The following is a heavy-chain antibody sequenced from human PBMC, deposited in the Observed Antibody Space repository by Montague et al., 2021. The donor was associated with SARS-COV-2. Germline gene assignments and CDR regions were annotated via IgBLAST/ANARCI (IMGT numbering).Heavy chain of an antibody. V-gene: IGHV2-70*11. Sequence: PALVKPTQTLTLTCTFSGFSLSTSGMCVSWIRQPPGKALEWHARIDWDDDKYYSTSLKTRLTISKDTSKNQVVLTMTNMDPVDTATYYCARDHYDILTGYYNWFDPWGQGTLVTVSS. D-gene: IGHD3-9*01. CDR3: ARDHYDILTGYYNWFDP. CDR2: IDWDDDK. CDR1: GFSLSTSGMC. J-gene: IGHJ5*02.